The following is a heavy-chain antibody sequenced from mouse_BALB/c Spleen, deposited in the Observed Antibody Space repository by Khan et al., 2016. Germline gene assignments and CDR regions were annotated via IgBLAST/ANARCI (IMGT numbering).Heavy chain of an antibody. J-gene: IGHJ3*01. CDR3: ATYGNYEGFAY. CDR1: GYSITSGYC. CDR2: ISYDGSN. D-gene: IGHD2-1*01. V-gene: IGHV3-6*02. Sequence: EVQLQESGPGLVKPSQSLSLTCSVTGYSITSGYCWNWIRQFPGNKLEWMGYISYDGSNNYNPSLKNRISITRDTSKNQFFLKLNSVTTEDTATYYCATYGNYEGFAYWGQGTLVTVSA.